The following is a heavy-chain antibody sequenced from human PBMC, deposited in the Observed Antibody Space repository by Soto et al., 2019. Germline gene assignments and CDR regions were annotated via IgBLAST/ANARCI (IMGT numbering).Heavy chain of an antibody. Sequence: PGGSLRLSCAASGFTLRRYDMNWVRQAPGKGLEWVSFITGSGSSTYNAESVKGRFTISRDNSRNTLYLQMNSLRAEDTAVYYCAKESSNYPYFDYWGQGTLVTVSS. CDR1: GFTLRRYD. CDR3: AKESSNYPYFDY. J-gene: IGHJ4*02. CDR2: ITGSGSST. V-gene: IGHV3-23*01. D-gene: IGHD3-3*01.